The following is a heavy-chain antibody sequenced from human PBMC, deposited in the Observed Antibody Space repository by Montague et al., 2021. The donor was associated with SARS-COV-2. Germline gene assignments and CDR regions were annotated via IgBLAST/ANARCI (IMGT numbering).Heavy chain of an antibody. V-gene: IGHV4-34*01. D-gene: IGHD3-10*01. J-gene: IGHJ6*02. CDR1: GGSFSGHY. CDR3: ARDSTIRFGELFGPYYYYYGMDV. Sequence: SETLSLTCAVYGGSFSGHYWSWIRQPPGKGLEWIGEINHSGSTNYNPSLKSRVTISVDTSKNQFSLKLSSVTAADTAVYYCARDSTIRFGELFGPYYYYYGMDVWGQGTTVTVSS. CDR2: INHSGST.